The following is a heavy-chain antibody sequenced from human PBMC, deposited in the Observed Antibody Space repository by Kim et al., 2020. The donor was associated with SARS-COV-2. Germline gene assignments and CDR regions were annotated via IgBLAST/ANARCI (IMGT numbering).Heavy chain of an antibody. D-gene: IGHD6-25*01. Sequence: RYSPSFQGQVTISSDKSISTAFLQWSSLKASDTAMYYCARAGRAEFFDIWGQGTMVTVSS. V-gene: IGHV5-51*01. J-gene: IGHJ3*02. CDR3: ARAGRAEFFDI.